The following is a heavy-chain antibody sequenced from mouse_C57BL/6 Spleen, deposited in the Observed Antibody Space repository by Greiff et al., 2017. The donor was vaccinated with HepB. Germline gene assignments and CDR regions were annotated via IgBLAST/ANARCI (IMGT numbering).Heavy chain of an antibody. CDR2: IDPSDSET. V-gene: IGHV1-52*01. CDR3: ARDGYGSSSSFGY. D-gene: IGHD1-1*01. CDR1: GYTFTSYW. J-gene: IGHJ2*01. Sequence: QVQLQQPGAELVRPGSSVKLSCKASGYTFTSYWMHWVKQRPIQGLEWIGNIDPSDSETHYNQKFKDKATLTVDKSSSTAYMQLSILTSEDSSFYYCARDGYGSSSSFGYWGQGTTLTVSS.